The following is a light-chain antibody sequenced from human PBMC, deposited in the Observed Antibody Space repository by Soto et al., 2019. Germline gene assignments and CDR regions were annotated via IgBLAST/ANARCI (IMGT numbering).Light chain of an antibody. CDR3: AAWDDRLNGYV. CDR2: SNN. J-gene: IGLJ1*01. Sequence: QSVLTQPPLASGTPGQRVTISCSGSSSNIGSNTINWYQQLPGTAPKLLIYSNNQRPSGVPDRFSGSKSGTSASLAISGLQSEDEADYYCAAWDDRLNGYVFGTGTKLTVL. CDR1: SSNIGSNT. V-gene: IGLV1-44*01.